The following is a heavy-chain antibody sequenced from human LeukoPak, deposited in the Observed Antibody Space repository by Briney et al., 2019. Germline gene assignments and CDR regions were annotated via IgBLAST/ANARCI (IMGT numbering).Heavy chain of an antibody. CDR1: GFTFSIYA. J-gene: IGHJ5*02. Sequence: PGGSLRLSCAAYGFTFSIYAMTWVRQAPGKGMEWVSIISGSGGSTYYADSVKGRFTISRDNSKNTLYLQMNSLRAEDTAVYYCTKAPSSSGWYAWGQGTLVTVSS. CDR2: ISGSGGST. CDR3: TKAPSSSGWYA. D-gene: IGHD6-19*01. V-gene: IGHV3-23*01.